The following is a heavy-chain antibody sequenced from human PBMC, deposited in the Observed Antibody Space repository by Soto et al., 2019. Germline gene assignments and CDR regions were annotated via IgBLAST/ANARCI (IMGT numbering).Heavy chain of an antibody. Sequence: EVQLVESGGGLVQPGGSLRLSCAISGFTFSDHDIDWVRQAAGKGLEWLGRSRTRADNYATDYAASVKGRFTFSRDDSKSSLSLQMRSLKTGDTAMYYCVLWVRGIINYWGQGTLVTVSS. CDR1: GFTFSDHD. V-gene: IGHV3-72*01. CDR3: VLWVRGIINY. CDR2: SRTRADNYAT. D-gene: IGHD3-10*01. J-gene: IGHJ4*02.